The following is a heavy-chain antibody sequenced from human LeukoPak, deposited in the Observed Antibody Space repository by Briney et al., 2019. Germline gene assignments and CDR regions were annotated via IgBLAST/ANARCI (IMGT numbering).Heavy chain of an antibody. CDR1: EFTFSTYS. CDR3: ARGPTYYDSSGQVPFDY. V-gene: IGHV3-48*01. J-gene: IGHJ4*02. Sequence: PGGSLRLSCAASEFTFSTYSMNWVRQAPGKGLEWVSYISSSSSTIYYADSVKGRFTISRDNAKNSLYLQMNSLRAEDTAVYYCARGPTYYDSSGQVPFDYWGQGTLVTVSS. D-gene: IGHD3-22*01. CDR2: ISSSSSTI.